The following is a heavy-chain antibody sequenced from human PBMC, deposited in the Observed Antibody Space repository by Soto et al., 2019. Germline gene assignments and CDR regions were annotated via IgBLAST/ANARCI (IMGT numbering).Heavy chain of an antibody. J-gene: IGHJ5*02. CDR1: GGSVSGGDYY. CDR3: ARIPVDTSMIYWLDP. Sequence: PSETLSLTCTVSGGSVSGGDYYGSWIRQPPGKGLEWIGYIYYSGNTNYNPSLKSRVIISVDTSKNLFSLKLTSVTAADTAVYYCARIPVDTSMIYWLDPWGQGTLVTVSS. CDR2: IYYSGNT. V-gene: IGHV4-61*08. D-gene: IGHD5-18*01.